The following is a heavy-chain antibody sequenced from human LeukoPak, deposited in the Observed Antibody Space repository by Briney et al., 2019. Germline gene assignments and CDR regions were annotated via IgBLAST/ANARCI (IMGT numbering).Heavy chain of an antibody. CDR2: IIPIFGTA. V-gene: IGHV1-69*13. J-gene: IGHJ6*03. CDR3: ASPGIAAAGTYYYYYMDV. D-gene: IGHD6-13*01. CDR1: GGTFSSYA. Sequence: SVKVSCKASGGTFSSYAISWVRQAPGQGLEWMGGIIPIFGTANYAQKFQGRVTITADESTSTAYMELSSLRSEDTAVYYCASPGIAAAGTYYYYYMDVWGKGTTVTVSS.